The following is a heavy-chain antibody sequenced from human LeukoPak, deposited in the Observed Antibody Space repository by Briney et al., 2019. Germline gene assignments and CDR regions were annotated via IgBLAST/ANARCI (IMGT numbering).Heavy chain of an antibody. V-gene: IGHV1-18*01. CDR1: GYTFTSYG. CDR3: ARVWGLDTAMVSPFDY. D-gene: IGHD5-18*01. Sequence: ASVKVSCKASGYTFTSYGISWVRQAPGQGLEWMGWISAYNGNTNYAQKLQGRVTMTTDTSTSTAYMELRSLRSDDTAVYYCARVWGLDTAMVSPFDYWGQGTLVTVSS. J-gene: IGHJ4*02. CDR2: ISAYNGNT.